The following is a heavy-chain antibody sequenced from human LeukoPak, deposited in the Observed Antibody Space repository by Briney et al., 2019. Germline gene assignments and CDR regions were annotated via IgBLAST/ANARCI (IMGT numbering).Heavy chain of an antibody. J-gene: IGHJ4*02. CDR3: AGRGYSYGNDY. D-gene: IGHD5-18*01. Sequence: SETLSLTCTVSGGSISSYSWSWIRQPPGKGLEWIGYIYYSGSTNYNPSLKSRVTISVDTSKNQFSLKLSSVTAADTAVYYCAGRGYSYGNDYWGQGTLVTVSS. CDR1: GGSISSYS. CDR2: IYYSGST. V-gene: IGHV4-59*01.